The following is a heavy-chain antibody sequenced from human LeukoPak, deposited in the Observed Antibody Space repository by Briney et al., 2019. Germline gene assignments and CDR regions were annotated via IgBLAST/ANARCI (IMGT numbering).Heavy chain of an antibody. J-gene: IGHJ4*02. V-gene: IGHV3-7*01. Sequence: GGSLRLSCAASGFTFSSYWMSWVRQAPGKGLEWVANIKQDGSEKYYVDSVKGRFTISRDNAKNSLYLQMNSLGAEDTAAYYCARARISIAVAGTVDYWGQGTLVTVSS. CDR1: GFTFSSYW. CDR2: IKQDGSEK. D-gene: IGHD6-19*01. CDR3: ARARISIAVAGTVDY.